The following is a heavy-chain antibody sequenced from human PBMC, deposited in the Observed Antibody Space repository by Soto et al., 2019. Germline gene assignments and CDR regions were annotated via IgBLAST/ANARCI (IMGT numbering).Heavy chain of an antibody. D-gene: IGHD6-13*01. CDR2: INHSGST. J-gene: IGHJ4*02. Sequence: SETLSLTCAVYGGSFGGYYWSWIRQPPGKGLEWIGEINHSGSTNYNPSLKSRVTISVDTSKNQFSLKLSSVTAADTAVYYCARAGIAAAGTFDYWGQGTLVTVSS. CDR3: ARAGIAAAGTFDY. V-gene: IGHV4-34*01. CDR1: GGSFGGYY.